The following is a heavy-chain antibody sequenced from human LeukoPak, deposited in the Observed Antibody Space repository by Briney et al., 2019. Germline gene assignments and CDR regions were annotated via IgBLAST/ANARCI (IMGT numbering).Heavy chain of an antibody. V-gene: IGHV1-3*01. J-gene: IGHJ4*02. CDR1: GYTFASHA. CDR2: INGGNGDT. D-gene: IGHD3-3*01. CDR3: ARGGDYDFWSGYYTGFY. Sequence: ASVRVSCKASGYTFASHAVHWVRQAPGQRLEWMGWINGGNGDTKHSQKFQGRVTISRDTSASTAYLELSSLRSEDTAVYYCARGGDYDFWSGYYTGFYWGQGTLVTVSS.